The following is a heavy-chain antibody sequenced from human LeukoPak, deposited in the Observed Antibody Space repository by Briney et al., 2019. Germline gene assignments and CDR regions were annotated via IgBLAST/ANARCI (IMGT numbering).Heavy chain of an antibody. Sequence: TGGSLRLSCAASGNSWMHWVRQAPGKGLVWVSHINSDGSWTSYVDSVKGRFTISKDNAKNTVYLQMNSLRAEDTAVYYCVSFYETYWGRGTLVTVSS. J-gene: IGHJ4*02. CDR2: INSDGSWT. CDR3: VSFYETY. CDR1: GNSW. V-gene: IGHV3-74*01. D-gene: IGHD2/OR15-2a*01.